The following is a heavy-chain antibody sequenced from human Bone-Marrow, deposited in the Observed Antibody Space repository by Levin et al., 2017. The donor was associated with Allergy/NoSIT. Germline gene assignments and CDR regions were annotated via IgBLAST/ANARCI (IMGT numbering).Heavy chain of an antibody. J-gene: IGHJ6*03. CDR1: GGSISSGGYY. Sequence: PSETLSLTCTVSGGSISSGGYYWSWIRQHPGKGLEWIGYIYYSGSTYYNPSLKSRVTISVDTSKNQFSLKLSSVTAADTAVYYCARDVEGIVVVPAATYYYYYYMDGWGKGTTVTVSS. D-gene: IGHD2-2*01. V-gene: IGHV4-31*03. CDR2: IYYSGST. CDR3: ARDVEGIVVVPAATYYYYYYMDG.